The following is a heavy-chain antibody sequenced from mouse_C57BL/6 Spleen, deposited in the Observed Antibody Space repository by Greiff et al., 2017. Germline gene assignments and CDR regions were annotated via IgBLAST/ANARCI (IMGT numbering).Heavy chain of an antibody. CDR1: GYSITSGYY. CDR3: ARRPLYAMDY. J-gene: IGHJ4*01. CDR2: ISYDGSN. Sequence: EVKLMESGPGLVKPSQSLSLTCSVTGYSITSGYYWNWIRQFPGNKLEWMGYISYDGSNNYNPSLKNRISITRDTSKNQFFLKLNSVTTEDTATYYCARRPLYAMDYWGQGTSVTVSS. V-gene: IGHV3-6*01.